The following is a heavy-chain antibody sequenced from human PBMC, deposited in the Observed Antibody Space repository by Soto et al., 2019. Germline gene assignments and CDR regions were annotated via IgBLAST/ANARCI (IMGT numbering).Heavy chain of an antibody. J-gene: IGHJ5*02. CDR1: GFTFSSYG. CDR3: ARELYYYDSSGYNNWFDP. CDR2: IWYDGSNK. Sequence: GGSLRLSCAASGFTFSSYGMHWVRQAPGKGLEWVAVIWYDGSNKYYADSVKGRFTISRDNSKNTLYLQMNSLRAEDTAVYYCARELYYYDSSGYNNWFDPWGQGTLVTVSS. V-gene: IGHV3-33*01. D-gene: IGHD3-22*01.